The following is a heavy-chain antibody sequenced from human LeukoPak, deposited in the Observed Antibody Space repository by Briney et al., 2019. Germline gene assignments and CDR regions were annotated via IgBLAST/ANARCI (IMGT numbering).Heavy chain of an antibody. V-gene: IGHV3-7*02. J-gene: IGHJ6*02. CDR2: IKQDGSEK. CDR1: GFTFSSYW. D-gene: IGHD3-3*01. CDR3: ARPYYDPFAMDV. Sequence: GGSLRLSCAASGFTFSSYWMTWVRQAPWKGLEWVANIKQDGSEKYYVDSVKGRFTISRDNAKNSLYLQMNSLRAEDTAVYYCARPYYDPFAMDVWGQGTTVTVSS.